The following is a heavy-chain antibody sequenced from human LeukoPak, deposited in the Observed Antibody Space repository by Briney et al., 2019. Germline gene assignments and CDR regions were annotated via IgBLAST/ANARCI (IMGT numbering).Heavy chain of an antibody. CDR2: IWYDGSNK. D-gene: IGHD6-13*01. CDR1: GFTFSSYG. Sequence: GGSLRLSCAASGFTFSSYGMHWVRQAPGKGLQWVAVIWYDGSNKYYADSVKGRFTISRDNSKNTLYLQMNSLRAEDTAVYYCVRGGIASAFDIWGQGTMVTVSS. V-gene: IGHV3-33*01. J-gene: IGHJ3*02. CDR3: VRGGIASAFDI.